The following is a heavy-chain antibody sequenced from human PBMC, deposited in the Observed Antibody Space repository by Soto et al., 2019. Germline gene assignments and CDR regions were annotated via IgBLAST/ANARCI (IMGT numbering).Heavy chain of an antibody. CDR1: GYTFTGYY. V-gene: IGHV1-2*04. J-gene: IGHJ5*02. Sequence: VASVKVSCKASGYTFTGYYMHWVRQAPGQGLEWMGWINPNSGSTNYAQKFQGWVTMTRDTSISTAYMELSRLRSDDTAVDYCARGFYDYVWGSYRNNWFDPWGQGTLVTVSS. D-gene: IGHD3-16*02. CDR2: INPNSGST. CDR3: ARGFYDYVWGSYRNNWFDP.